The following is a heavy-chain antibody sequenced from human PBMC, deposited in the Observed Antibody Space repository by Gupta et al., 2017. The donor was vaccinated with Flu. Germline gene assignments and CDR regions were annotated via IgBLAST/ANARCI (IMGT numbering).Heavy chain of an antibody. J-gene: IGHJ4*02. CDR3: ARWGFIGERFDF. CDR2: ISDTGTFI. CDR1: GFTFSTYN. Sequence: EVQLVESGGGLVKPGGSLRLSCAASGFTFSTYNMHWVRQAPGKGLEWVSSISDTGTFIYYADSVQGRFIVSRDNAKKSLFLQLNSLRAEDTAVYYCARWGFIGERFDFWGQGTLVTVSS. V-gene: IGHV3-21*01. D-gene: IGHD2-21*01.